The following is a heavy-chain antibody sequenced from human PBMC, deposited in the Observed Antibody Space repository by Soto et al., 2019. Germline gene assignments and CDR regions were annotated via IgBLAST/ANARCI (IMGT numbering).Heavy chain of an antibody. CDR1: DVKIRNHY. CDR3: ARVGAEAGASIYYYYYGMDV. Sequence: ASLPLSHSSTVADVKIRNHYCSWIRLTPGKRLQWIGHIYYSGSTKYNPSLKSRGTISVDTSKNQFSLKLSSVTAADTAVYYCARVGAEAGASIYYYYYGMDVWGQGTTVTGYS. V-gene: IGHV4-59*11. D-gene: IGHD6-19*01. CDR2: IYYSGST. J-gene: IGHJ6*02.